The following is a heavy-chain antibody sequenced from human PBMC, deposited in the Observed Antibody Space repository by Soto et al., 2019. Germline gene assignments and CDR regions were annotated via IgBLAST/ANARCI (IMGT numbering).Heavy chain of an antibody. V-gene: IGHV3-7*01. Sequence: EVQLVESGGGLVQPGESLRLACAGSGFTYSNYWMTWVRQAPGKGLEWVAIIKQDGSETRYVDSVKGRFTISRDNAKNSVFLQRNSLRVEDTAMYYCVRGSGWLLDYWGQGTLVTVSS. D-gene: IGHD6-19*01. CDR2: IKQDGSET. J-gene: IGHJ4*02. CDR3: VRGSGWLLDY. CDR1: GFTYSNYW.